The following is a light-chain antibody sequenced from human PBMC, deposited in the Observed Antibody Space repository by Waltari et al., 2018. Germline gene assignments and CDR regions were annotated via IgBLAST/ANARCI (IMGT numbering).Light chain of an antibody. V-gene: IGKV3-20*01. Sequence: DIVLPQSPATLSLSHGERATLSCRASQRVSSSYLAWYQQKPGQAPRVLIHGASNRATGIPDRCSGSGSGTDFTLTISILEPEDFAVYYCQQYGSSPWTFGQGTKVEIK. CDR2: GAS. J-gene: IGKJ1*01. CDR1: QRVSSSY. CDR3: QQYGSSPWT.